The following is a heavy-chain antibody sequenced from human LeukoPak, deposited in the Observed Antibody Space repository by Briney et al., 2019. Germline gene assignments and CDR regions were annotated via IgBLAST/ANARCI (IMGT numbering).Heavy chain of an antibody. D-gene: IGHD5-12*01. CDR3: ARNRDIVAYFDF. Sequence: GGSLRLSCAVSGFNFGRFEMNWVRQAPGKGLEWVSKISSSSRSINYADTLKGRITISRDNAKNELYLQMNSLRAEDTAVYYCARNRDIVAYFDFWGRGTLVTVSS. J-gene: IGHJ4*02. CDR1: GFNFGRFE. V-gene: IGHV3-48*03. CDR2: ISSSSRSI.